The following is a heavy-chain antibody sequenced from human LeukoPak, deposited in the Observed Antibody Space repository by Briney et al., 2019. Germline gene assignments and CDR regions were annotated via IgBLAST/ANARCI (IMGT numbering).Heavy chain of an antibody. V-gene: IGHV4-34*01. CDR3: ARQGKYQLLWGYNWFDP. Sequence: SETLSLTCAVYGGSFSGYYWSWIRQPPGKGLEWIGEINHRGSTNYNPSLKSRVTVSLDTSKNQFSLKLSSVTAADTAVYYCARQGKYQLLWGYNWFDPWGQGTLVTVSS. J-gene: IGHJ5*02. D-gene: IGHD2-2*01. CDR1: GGSFSGYY. CDR2: INHRGST.